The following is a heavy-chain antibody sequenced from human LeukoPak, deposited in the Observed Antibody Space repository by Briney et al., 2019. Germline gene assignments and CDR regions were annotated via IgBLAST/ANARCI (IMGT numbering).Heavy chain of an antibody. D-gene: IGHD3-10*01. CDR3: ARVSTMVRGVPDWFDP. Sequence: SETLSLTCAVSGGSISSGGYYWSWIRQHPGTGLEWIGYIYYSGSTYYNPSLKSRVTISVDTSKNQFSLKLSSVTAADTAVYYCARVSTMVRGVPDWFDPWGQGTLVTVSS. V-gene: IGHV4-31*11. CDR1: GGSISSGGYY. J-gene: IGHJ5*02. CDR2: IYYSGST.